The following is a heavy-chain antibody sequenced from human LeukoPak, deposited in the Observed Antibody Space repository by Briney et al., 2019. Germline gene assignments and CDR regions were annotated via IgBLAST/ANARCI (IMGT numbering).Heavy chain of an antibody. CDR3: ARSGILERPQDFDY. D-gene: IGHD1-1*01. Sequence: ASVKVSCKASGYTFTSYDINWVRQATGQGLEWMGWMNPNSGNTGYAQKFQGRVTITRNTSISTAYMELSRLRSDDTAVYYCARSGILERPQDFDYWGQGTLVTVSS. J-gene: IGHJ4*02. CDR1: GYTFTSYD. CDR2: MNPNSGNT. V-gene: IGHV1-8*03.